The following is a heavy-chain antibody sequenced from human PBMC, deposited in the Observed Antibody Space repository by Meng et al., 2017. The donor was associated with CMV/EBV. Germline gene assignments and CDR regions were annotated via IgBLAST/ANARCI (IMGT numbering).Heavy chain of an antibody. CDR3: ARDAREDIVVVPAAAPPDGAFDI. J-gene: IGHJ3*02. CDR1: GYTFTSYG. Sequence: ASVKVSCKASGYTFTSYGISWVRQAPGQGLEWMGWISAYNGNTNYAQKLQGRVTMTTDTSTSTAYMELRSLRSDDTAVYYCARDAREDIVVVPAAAPPDGAFDIWGQGTMVTVSS. D-gene: IGHD2-2*01. V-gene: IGHV1-18*01. CDR2: ISAYNGNT.